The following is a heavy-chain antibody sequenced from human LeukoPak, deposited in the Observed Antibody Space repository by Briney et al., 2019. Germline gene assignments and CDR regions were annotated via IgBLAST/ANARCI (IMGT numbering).Heavy chain of an antibody. CDR3: ARDASTSNYYDSSGYIDI. Sequence: GASVKVSCKASGYTFTGYYMHWVRQAPGQGLEWMGWINPNSGGTNYAQKFQGRVTMTRDTSISTAYMELSRLRSDDTAVYYCARDASTSNYYDSSGYIDIWGQGTMVTVSS. CDR1: GYTFTGYY. J-gene: IGHJ3*02. V-gene: IGHV1-2*02. D-gene: IGHD3-22*01. CDR2: INPNSGGT.